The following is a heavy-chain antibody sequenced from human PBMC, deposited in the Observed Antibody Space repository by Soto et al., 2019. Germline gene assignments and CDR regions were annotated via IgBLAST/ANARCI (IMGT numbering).Heavy chain of an antibody. Sequence: PGESLKISCKGSGYSFTSYWIGWVRQMPGKGLEWMGIIYPGDSDTRYSPSFQGQVTISADKSISTAYLQWSSLKASDTAMYYRARRILWQWRGGAFDIWGQGTMVNVSS. D-gene: IGHD6-19*01. CDR1: GYSFTSYW. CDR3: ARRILWQWRGGAFDI. V-gene: IGHV5-51*01. CDR2: IYPGDSDT. J-gene: IGHJ3*02.